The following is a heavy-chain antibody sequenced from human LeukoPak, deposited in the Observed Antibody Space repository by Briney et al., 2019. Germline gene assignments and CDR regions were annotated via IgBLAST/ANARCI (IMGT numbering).Heavy chain of an antibody. J-gene: IGHJ4*02. CDR2: IYYSGSA. CDR1: SGSISSIRDF. Sequence: SETLSLTCTVSSGSISSIRDFWGWSPQPPGKGLEWLGSIYYSGSAYYTPSLRSRVTISVDTSKNQYSLNVTSVTAADTAVYYCATCKGYNYGHVDYWGQGALVTVSS. D-gene: IGHD1-1*01. V-gene: IGHV4-39*01. CDR3: ATCKGYNYGHVDY.